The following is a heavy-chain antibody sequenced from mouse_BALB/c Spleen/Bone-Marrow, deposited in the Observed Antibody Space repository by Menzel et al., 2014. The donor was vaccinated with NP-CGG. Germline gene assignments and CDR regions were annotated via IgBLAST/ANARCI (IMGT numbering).Heavy chain of an antibody. CDR3: ARYYGSTYGYYFDY. Sequence: VQLQQSGPGLVKPSQTLSLTCSVTGDSITSGYWNWIRKFPGNKLEYMGYISYSGSTYYNPSLKSRISITRDTSKNQYYLQLNSVTTEDTATYYCARYYGSTYGYYFDYWGQGTTLTVSS. J-gene: IGHJ2*01. CDR1: GDSITSGY. D-gene: IGHD1-1*01. CDR2: ISYSGST. V-gene: IGHV3-8*02.